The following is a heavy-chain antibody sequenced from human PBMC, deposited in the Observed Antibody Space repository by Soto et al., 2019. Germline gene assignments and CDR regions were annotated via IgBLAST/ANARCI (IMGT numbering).Heavy chain of an antibody. V-gene: IGHV4-59*01. J-gene: IGHJ5*02. Sequence: PSETLSLTCTVSGGSISSYCWSWIRQPPGKGLEWIGYIYYSGSTNYNPSLKSRVTISVDTSKNQFSLKLSSVTAADTAVYYCARDSPWFDPWGQGTLVTVSS. CDR3: ARDSPWFDP. CDR2: IYYSGST. CDR1: GGSISSYC.